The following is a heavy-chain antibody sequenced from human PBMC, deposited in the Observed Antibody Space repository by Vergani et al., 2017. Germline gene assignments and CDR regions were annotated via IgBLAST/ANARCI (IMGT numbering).Heavy chain of an antibody. CDR1: GFTFSSYG. CDR3: AKEEGKARGGFDI. J-gene: IGHJ3*02. D-gene: IGHD3-16*01. CDR2: ISYDGSNK. V-gene: IGHV3-30*18. Sequence: QVQLVESGGGVVQPGRSLRLSCAASGFTFSSYGMHWVRQAPGKGLEWVAVISYDGSNKYYADSVKGRFTISRDNSKNTLYMQMNSLRAEDTAVYYCAKEEGKARGGFDIWGQGTMVTVSS.